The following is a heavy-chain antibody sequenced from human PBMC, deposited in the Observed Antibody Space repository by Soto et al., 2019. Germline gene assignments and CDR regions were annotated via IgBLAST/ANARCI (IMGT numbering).Heavy chain of an antibody. CDR1: GYSFDNYW. Sequence: GESLKISCKGSGYSFDNYWIGWVRQMPGKGLEWMGTIYPGDSDTRYSPSFQGQVTFSADKSISTAYLQWSSLKASDSAMYYCARSTNSEGHYEGYSDYWGQGTLVTVSS. CDR2: IYPGDSDT. CDR3: ARSTNSEGHYEGYSDY. V-gene: IGHV5-51*01. J-gene: IGHJ4*02. D-gene: IGHD3-16*01.